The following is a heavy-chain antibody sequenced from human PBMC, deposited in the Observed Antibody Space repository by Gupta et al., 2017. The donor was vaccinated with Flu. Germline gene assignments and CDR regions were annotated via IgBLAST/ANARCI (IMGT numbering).Heavy chain of an antibody. J-gene: IGHJ5*02. CDR3: ARDRGHCDPANCYMYWLDP. V-gene: IGHV1-69*06. CDR1: GGTLSDYA. D-gene: IGHD2-2*02. CDR2: IIPIFDRA. Sequence: QMQLVQSGAEVKKPGSSVKVSCKTSGGTLSDYAISWVRQAPGQGLEWMGGIIPIFDRAHYPQKFQGRGTITAAKSTSTAYMELSSLRSDDTAVDEGARDRGHCDPANCYMYWLDPGGHGTMVTVSS.